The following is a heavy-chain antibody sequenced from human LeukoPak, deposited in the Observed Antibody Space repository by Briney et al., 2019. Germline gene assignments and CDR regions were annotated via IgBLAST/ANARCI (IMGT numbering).Heavy chain of an antibody. V-gene: IGHV3-33*01. CDR3: AREKVDGGKRPQLVGFDY. CDR1: GFIFSSCG. CDR2: IWYDGSKT. J-gene: IGHJ4*02. Sequence: GGSLRLSCAASGFIFSSCGIHWVRQAPGKGLEWVAVIWYDGSKTYYADSVKGRFSISRDNSKNTLYLQMNSLRAEDTAVYYCAREKVDGGKRPQLVGFDYWGQGTLVTVSS. D-gene: IGHD4-23*01.